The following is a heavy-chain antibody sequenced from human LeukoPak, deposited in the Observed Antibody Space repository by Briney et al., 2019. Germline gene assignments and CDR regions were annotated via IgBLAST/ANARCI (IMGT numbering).Heavy chain of an antibody. CDR3: AKDRSTGNYYMDV. J-gene: IGHJ6*03. CDR2: ISYDGSNK. Sequence: PGGSLRLSCAASGFTFSSYGMHWVRQAPGKGLEWVAVISYDGSNKYYADSVKGRFTISRDNSKNTLYLQMNSLRAEDTAVYYCAKDRSTGNYYMDVWGKGTTVTISS. CDR1: GFTFSSYG. V-gene: IGHV3-30*18. D-gene: IGHD5/OR15-5a*01.